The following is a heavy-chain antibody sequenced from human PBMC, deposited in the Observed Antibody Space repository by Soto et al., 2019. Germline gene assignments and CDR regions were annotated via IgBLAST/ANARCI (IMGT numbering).Heavy chain of an antibody. J-gene: IGHJ5*02. D-gene: IGHD1-7*01. CDR1: GGSFSGYY. Sequence: SETLSLTCAVYGGSFSGYYGSWIRQPPGKGLEWIGEINHSGSTNYNPSLKSRVTISVHTSKNQFSLELSSLRSEDTAVYYCARETLRASRNYSTDWFDPWGQGTLVT. V-gene: IGHV4-34*01. CDR2: INHSGST. CDR3: ARETLRASRNYSTDWFDP.